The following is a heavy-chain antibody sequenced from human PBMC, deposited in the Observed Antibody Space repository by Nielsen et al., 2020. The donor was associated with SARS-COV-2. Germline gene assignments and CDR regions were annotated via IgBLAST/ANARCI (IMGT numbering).Heavy chain of an antibody. CDR3: ARYYDILTGYYTPRIYYYYGMDV. D-gene: IGHD3-9*01. CDR2: ISSSSSYT. Sequence: RQAPGKGLEWVSYISSSSSYTNYADSVKGRFTISRDNAKNSLYLQMNSLRAEDTAVYYCARYYDILTGYYTPRIYYYYGMDVWGQGTTVTVSS. J-gene: IGHJ6*02. V-gene: IGHV3-11*03.